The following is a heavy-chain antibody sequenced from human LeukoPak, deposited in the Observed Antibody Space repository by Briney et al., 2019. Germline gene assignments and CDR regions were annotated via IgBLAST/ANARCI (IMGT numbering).Heavy chain of an antibody. J-gene: IGHJ6*03. D-gene: IGHD3-9*01. Sequence: SETLSLTCTASGGSISSYHWSWIRQPPGKGLEWIGYIYYSGSTNYNPSLKSRVTISVDTSKNQFSLKPSSVTAADTAVYYCARVSGTGSLRYFDWLYMDVWGKGTTVTISS. CDR1: GGSISSYH. V-gene: IGHV4-59*01. CDR2: IYYSGST. CDR3: ARVSGTGSLRYFDWLYMDV.